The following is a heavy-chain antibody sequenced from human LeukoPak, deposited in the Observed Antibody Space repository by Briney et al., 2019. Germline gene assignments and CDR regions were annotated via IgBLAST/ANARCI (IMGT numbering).Heavy chain of an antibody. CDR3: AKDLSGWGAFDI. CDR2: ISGSGGST. V-gene: IGHV3-23*01. CDR1: GFTFSSYA. J-gene: IGHJ3*02. D-gene: IGHD6-19*01. Sequence: GGSLRLSCAASGFTFSSYAMSWVRQAPGKGLEWVSAISGSGGSTYYADSVKGRFTISRGNSKNTLYLQMNSLRAEDTAVYYCAKDLSGWGAFDIWGQGTMVTVSS.